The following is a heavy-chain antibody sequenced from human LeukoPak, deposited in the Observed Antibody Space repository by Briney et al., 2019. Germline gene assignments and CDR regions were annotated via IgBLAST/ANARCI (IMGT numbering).Heavy chain of an antibody. CDR1: GYTFTSYY. Sequence: ASVTVSRKSSGYTFTSYYSHWVRQAPARGLEWVGIINSSCGSKSYAQKFQGRVTMTRDTSTSTVYMQVSSLRSDDTGVYDRARSFPGQYGSGRNRAPGGCDYFGMYVWGQGTKVTVSS. CDR3: ARSFPGQYGSGRNRAPGGCDYFGMYV. J-gene: IGHJ6*02. CDR2: INSSCGSK. D-gene: IGHD3-10*01. V-gene: IGHV1-46*01.